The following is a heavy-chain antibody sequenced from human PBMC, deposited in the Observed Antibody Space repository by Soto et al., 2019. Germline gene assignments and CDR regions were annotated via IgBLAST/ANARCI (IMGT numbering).Heavy chain of an antibody. CDR1: GFSLTNGRMG. J-gene: IGHJ6*02. CDR3: ARMDGDYNYYGLDV. V-gene: IGHV2-26*01. CDR2: FYSDAER. D-gene: IGHD4-17*01. Sequence: SGPTLVNPTETLTLTCSVSGFSLTNGRMGVRWIRQPPGKELEWLAHFYSDAERSYSTSMQSRLNMYKDTSGSQVVLTMTNMAPADTATYFCARMDGDYNYYGLDVWGHGIAVTVSS.